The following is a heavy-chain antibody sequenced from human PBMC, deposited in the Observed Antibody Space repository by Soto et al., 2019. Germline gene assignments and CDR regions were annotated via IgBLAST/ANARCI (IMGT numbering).Heavy chain of an antibody. Sequence: YGMAWVRKAPGKGLEWVALISYDGSNKFYADSVKGRFTISRDNSKNTLYLQMSSLRAEDTAVYYCAKYDLELYYDFWRFSNRLGPWGQGTLVTVPS. J-gene: IGHJ5*02. D-gene: IGHD3-3*01. CDR2: ISYDGSNK. CDR3: AKYDLELYYDFWRFSNRLGP. V-gene: IGHV3-30*18. CDR1: YG.